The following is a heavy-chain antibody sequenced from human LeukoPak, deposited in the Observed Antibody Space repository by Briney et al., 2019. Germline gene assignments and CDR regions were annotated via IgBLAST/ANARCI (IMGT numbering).Heavy chain of an antibody. CDR3: ARVLSGSYFGY. Sequence: PGGSLRLSCAASGFTFSSNYMSWVRQAPGKGLEWVSVIYSGGSTYYADSVKGRFTISRDNSKNTLYLQMNSLRAEDTAVYYCARVLSGSYFGYWGQGTLVTVSS. CDR2: IYSGGST. V-gene: IGHV3-53*01. J-gene: IGHJ4*02. CDR1: GFTFSSNY. D-gene: IGHD1-26*01.